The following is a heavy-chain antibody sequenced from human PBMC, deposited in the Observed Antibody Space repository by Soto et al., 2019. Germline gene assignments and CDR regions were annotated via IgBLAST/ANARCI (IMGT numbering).Heavy chain of an antibody. D-gene: IGHD3-3*01. V-gene: IGHV3-7*05. CDR1: GFTFSSYW. J-gene: IGHJ5*02. CDR3: ARDGSTPYYDFWSGYRWFDP. CDR2: IKQDGSEK. Sequence: GGSLRLSCAASGFTFSSYWMSWVRQAPGKGLEWVANIKQDGSEKYYVDSVKGRFTISRDNAKNSLYLQMNSLRAEDTAVYYCARDGSTPYYDFWSGYRWFDPWGQGTLVTVSS.